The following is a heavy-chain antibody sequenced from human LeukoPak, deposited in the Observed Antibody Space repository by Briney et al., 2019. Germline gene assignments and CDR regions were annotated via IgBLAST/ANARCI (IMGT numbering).Heavy chain of an antibody. CDR2: IYSSGST. Sequence: SETLSLTCAVYGGSFSGYYWSWIRQPPGEGLEWIGNIYSSGSTYYNASLQSRVTISIDTSKNQFSLRLNSVTAADTAMYYCAKSGGYGLIDYWGQGTRVTVSS. CDR1: GGSFSGYY. V-gene: IGHV4-34*01. D-gene: IGHD1-26*01. CDR3: AKSGGYGLIDY. J-gene: IGHJ4*02.